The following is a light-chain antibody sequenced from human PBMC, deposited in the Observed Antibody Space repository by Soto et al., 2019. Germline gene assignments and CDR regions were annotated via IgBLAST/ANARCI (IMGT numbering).Light chain of an antibody. V-gene: IGKV1-5*01. CDR3: QQYNSYSGT. J-gene: IGKJ1*01. Sequence: IQMTQSPSTLSASVGDRVTITCRASQSISSWLAWYQQKPGKAPKLLIYDASSLESGVPSRFGGSGSGTEFTLTISSLQPDDVAAYYCQQYNSYSGTFGQGTKVEIK. CDR2: DAS. CDR1: QSISSW.